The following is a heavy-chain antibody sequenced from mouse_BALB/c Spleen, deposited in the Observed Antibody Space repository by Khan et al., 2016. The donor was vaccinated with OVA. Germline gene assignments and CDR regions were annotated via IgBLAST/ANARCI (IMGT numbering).Heavy chain of an antibody. CDR1: GYSFTSYY. J-gene: IGHJ3*01. CDR3: SGESCGAWFTY. Sequence: VQLQQSGPELMKPGASVKISCKASGYSFTSYYIHWVMQSHGKSLEWIGYIDPFSGGTNYNQKFKGKATLTVDKSSSTAYIHLSNLTSEDSAVFYCSGESCGAWFTYWGQGTLVTVSA. CDR2: IDPFSGGT. D-gene: IGHD1-3*01. V-gene: IGHV1S135*01.